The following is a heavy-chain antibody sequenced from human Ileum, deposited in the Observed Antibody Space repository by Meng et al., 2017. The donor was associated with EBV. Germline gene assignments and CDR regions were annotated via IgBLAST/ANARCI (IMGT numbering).Heavy chain of an antibody. CDR3: ARLDSSGYYFGGWFDP. V-gene: IGHV4-4*02. CDR2: IYHHGTT. Sequence: VPRQESCLMMVKPAGTGSLRCVVPGGSIMRRKWCSWVRQSPGTGLEWIGEIYHHGTTNYNPSLKSRVTISVDTSKNKFFLNLTSLTAADTAVYYCARLDSSGYYFGGWFDPWGQGILVTVSS. J-gene: IGHJ5*02. D-gene: IGHD3-22*01. CDR1: GGSIMRRKW.